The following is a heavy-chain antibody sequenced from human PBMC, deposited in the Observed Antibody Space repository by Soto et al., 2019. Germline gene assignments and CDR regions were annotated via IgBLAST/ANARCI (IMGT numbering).Heavy chain of an antibody. Sequence: GGSLRLSCAASGFTFSSYSMNWVRQAPGKGLEWVSSISSSSSYIYYADSVKGRFTISRDNAKNSLYLQMNSLRAEDTAVYYCATDIVATITHFCWGQGTLVTVSS. V-gene: IGHV3-21*01. CDR1: GFTFSSYS. J-gene: IGHJ4*02. CDR2: ISSSSSYI. D-gene: IGHD5-12*01. CDR3: ATDIVATITHFC.